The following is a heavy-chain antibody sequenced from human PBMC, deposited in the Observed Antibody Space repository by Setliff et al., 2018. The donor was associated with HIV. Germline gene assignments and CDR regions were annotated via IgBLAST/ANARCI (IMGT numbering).Heavy chain of an antibody. Sequence: SETLSLTCTVSGGSTSTSGYYWGWIRQPPGKGREWIGSIYSSGSTYYNPSLKSRVTISVDTSKNQFSLKLSSVTAADTAVYYCARQGAGIQVRYFDWPWDPWTLDFDIWGRGTLVTVSS. J-gene: IGHJ2*01. D-gene: IGHD3-9*01. CDR1: GGSTSTSGYY. CDR3: ARQGAGIQVRYFDWPWDPWTLDFDI. V-gene: IGHV4-39*01. CDR2: IYSSGST.